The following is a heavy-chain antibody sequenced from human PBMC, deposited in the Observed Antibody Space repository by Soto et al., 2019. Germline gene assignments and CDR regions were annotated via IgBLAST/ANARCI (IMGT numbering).Heavy chain of an antibody. D-gene: IGHD6-6*01. CDR3: ARSMYSTSAQLYYGMDV. Sequence: SETLSLTCAVSGYSIRSGYFWGWIRQPPGKGLEWIGSMYHSGITYCNLSLKSRVTISVDTSKNQLSLKLSSATAADTAVYYCARSMYSTSAQLYYGMDVWGQGTTVTVS. CDR2: MYHSGIT. J-gene: IGHJ6*02. V-gene: IGHV4-38-2*01. CDR1: GYSIRSGYF.